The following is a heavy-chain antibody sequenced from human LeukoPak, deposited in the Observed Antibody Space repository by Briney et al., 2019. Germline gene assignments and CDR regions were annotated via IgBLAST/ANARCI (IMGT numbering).Heavy chain of an antibody. V-gene: IGHV3-23*01. CDR1: GFTFSSYG. Sequence: GGSLRLSCAASGFTFSSYGMSWVRQAPGKGLEWVSAISGSGGSTYYADSVKGRFTISGDNSKNTLYLQMNSLRAEDTAVYYCAGRPGAFDIWGQGTMVTVSS. CDR3: AGRPGAFDI. J-gene: IGHJ3*02. CDR2: ISGSGGST. D-gene: IGHD6-6*01.